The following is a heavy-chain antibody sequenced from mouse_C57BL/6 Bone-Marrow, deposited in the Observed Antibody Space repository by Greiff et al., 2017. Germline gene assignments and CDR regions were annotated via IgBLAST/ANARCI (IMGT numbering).Heavy chain of an antibody. D-gene: IGHD2-14*01. V-gene: IGHV1-74*01. J-gene: IGHJ4*01. CDR1: GYTFTSYW. CDR3: ATNYYRTDDSMDY. Sequence: QVQLQQPGAELVKPGASVKVSCKASGYTFTSYWMHWVKQRPGQGLEWIGRIHPSDSDTNYNQKFKGKATLTVAQSSSTAYMQLSSLTSEDSAVYYCATNYYRTDDSMDYWGQGTSVTVSS. CDR2: IHPSDSDT.